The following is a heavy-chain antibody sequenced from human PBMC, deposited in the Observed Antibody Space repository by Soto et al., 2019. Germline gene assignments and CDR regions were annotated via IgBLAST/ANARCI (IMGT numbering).Heavy chain of an antibody. CDR1: GFTFSSYA. V-gene: IGHV3-64*04. J-gene: IGHJ4*02. CDR2: ITYDGSNT. Sequence: GGSLRLSCSASGFTFSSYAMHWVRQAPGKGLEYVSLITYDGSNTDYADSVKGRFTISRDNSRNTLFLQMNSLRAEDTAVYYCARDYYKYYDSSGYYRSPAYWGQGTLVTVS. CDR3: ARDYYKYYDSSGYYRSPAY. D-gene: IGHD3-22*01.